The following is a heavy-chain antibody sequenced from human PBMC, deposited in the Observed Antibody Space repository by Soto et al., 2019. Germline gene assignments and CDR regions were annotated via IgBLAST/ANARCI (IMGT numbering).Heavy chain of an antibody. J-gene: IGHJ4*01. Sequence: GASVKVSCKASGYTFTSYYIHWVRQAPGQGLEWVGLINPSSGTTTYAQKLQDRVTMTRDTSTSTVYMELNSLRSDDTAVYFCARGVLHWGQGTLVTVSS. CDR1: GYTFTSYY. V-gene: IGHV1-46*04. CDR3: ARGVLH. CDR2: INPSSGTT.